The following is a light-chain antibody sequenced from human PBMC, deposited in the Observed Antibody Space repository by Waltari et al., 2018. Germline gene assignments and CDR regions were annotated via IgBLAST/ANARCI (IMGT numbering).Light chain of an antibody. Sequence: DIMWSKSPDSLAVPVGGRATSHCQSSQSVLYSSNNKNYLAWYQKKAGQPPNLLIYWASTRESGVPARFSGSGSGTDFTLTISSLQAEDVAVYYCQQYYSVPGTFGPGTKVDI. CDR3: QQYYSVPGT. J-gene: IGKJ3*01. CDR2: WAS. CDR1: QSVLYSSNNKNY. V-gene: IGKV4-1*01.